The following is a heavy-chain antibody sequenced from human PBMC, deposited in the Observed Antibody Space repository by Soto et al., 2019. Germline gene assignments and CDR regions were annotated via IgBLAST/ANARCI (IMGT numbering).Heavy chain of an antibody. V-gene: IGHV3-23*01. Sequence: EVQLLESGGGLVQPGGSLRLSCAASGFIFSNFAMNWVRQAPGKGPEWVSGIGNSGTSTNYAGSLRGRFTISRDNLKNTLDLQMNNLRAEDKAIYYCERIVYGTGWPDWGQGTQVTVSS. CDR2: IGNSGTST. CDR3: ERIVYGTGWPD. J-gene: IGHJ4*02. CDR1: GFIFSNFA. D-gene: IGHD6-19*01.